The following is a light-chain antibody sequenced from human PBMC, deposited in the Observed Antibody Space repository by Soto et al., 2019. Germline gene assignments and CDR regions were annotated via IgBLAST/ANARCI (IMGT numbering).Light chain of an antibody. CDR3: QQYSDSVLT. J-gene: IGKJ4*01. CDR1: QTLTSNY. V-gene: IGKV3-20*01. Sequence: EIVLTQSPATLSLSPGERATLSCRASQTLTSNYLAWYQQKPGQAPRLLIHGAASRATGIPDRFSGSGSGTDVTLTINRLEPEDFAVYYCQQYSDSVLTFGGGTKVEIK. CDR2: GAA.